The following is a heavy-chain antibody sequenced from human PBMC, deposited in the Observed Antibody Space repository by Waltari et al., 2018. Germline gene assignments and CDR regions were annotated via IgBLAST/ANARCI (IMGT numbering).Heavy chain of an antibody. J-gene: IGHJ4*02. V-gene: IGHV3-30-3*01. CDR2: ISSDGSTT. Sequence: QVQLVESGGGVVQPGGSRTLSCAASGFRFNKYVIHWVRQAPGKGLEWISSISSDGSTTNYTDSVKGRFSISRDDSKNTVNLQMSNLRPDDTALFFCATEGRADVAPGALDSWGQGTLVIVSS. CDR1: GFRFNKYV. D-gene: IGHD2-2*01. CDR3: ATEGRADVAPGALDS.